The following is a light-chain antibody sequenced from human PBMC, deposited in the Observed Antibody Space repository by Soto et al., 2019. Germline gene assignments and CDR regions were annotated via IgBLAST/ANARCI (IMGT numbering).Light chain of an antibody. CDR2: DDN. J-gene: IGLJ2*01. CDR3: TSWTTSTTMK. V-gene: IGLV2-14*01. CDR1: SSDVGAYNY. Sequence: QSVLTQPASVSGSPGQSITISCTGTSSDVGAYNYVSWYQQHPGNAPKLMIYDDNIRPSGVSNRFSGSKSGNTASLTISGLQAEDEADYYCTSWTTSTTMKFGGGTKVTVL.